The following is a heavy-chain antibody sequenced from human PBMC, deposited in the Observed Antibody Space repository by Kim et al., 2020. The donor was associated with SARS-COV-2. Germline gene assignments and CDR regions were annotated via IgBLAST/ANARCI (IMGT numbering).Heavy chain of an antibody. J-gene: IGHJ5*02. CDR2: IYYSGST. D-gene: IGHD6-25*01. Sequence: SETLSLTCTVSGGSISSSSYYWGWIRQPPGKGLEWIGSIYYSGSTYSNPSLKSRITISVATYKNQFSLRLSPVAAAATAVYSCAGGGTASWFDPWGQGT. V-gene: IGHV4-39*01. CDR1: GGSISSSSYY. CDR3: AGGGTASWFDP.